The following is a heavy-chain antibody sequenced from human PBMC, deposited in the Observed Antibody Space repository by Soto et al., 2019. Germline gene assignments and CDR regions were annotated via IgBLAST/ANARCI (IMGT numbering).Heavy chain of an antibody. CDR3: ARRMVNYDISTGYRTHFGY. CDR1: GYSFTTYW. J-gene: IGHJ4*02. V-gene: IGHV5-10-1*01. Sequence: GESLTISSKASGYSFTTYWISWVRQMPGKGLAWMGRIDPSDSYTNCSPSFQGHVTISADKSISTAYLQWSSLKASDTAMYYCARRMVNYDISTGYRTHFGYWGQGTLVTAPS. D-gene: IGHD3-9*01. CDR2: IDPSDSYT.